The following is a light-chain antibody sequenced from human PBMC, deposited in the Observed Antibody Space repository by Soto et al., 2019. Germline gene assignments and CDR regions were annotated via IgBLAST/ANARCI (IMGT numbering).Light chain of an antibody. CDR3: ASYAGSNTPYV. CDR1: SSDVGGYNY. Sequence: QSALTQPPSASGSPGQSVTISCTGTSSDVGGYNYVSWYQHHPGKAPKLIIFDVTKRPSGVPDRFSGSKSGNTASLTVSGLQAEDEADYYCASYAGSNTPYVFGTGTQLTVL. V-gene: IGLV2-8*01. CDR2: DVT. J-gene: IGLJ1*01.